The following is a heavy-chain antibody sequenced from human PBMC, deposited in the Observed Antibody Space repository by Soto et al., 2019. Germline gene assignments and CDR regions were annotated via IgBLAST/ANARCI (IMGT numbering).Heavy chain of an antibody. V-gene: IGHV3-30*18. CDR1: GFSFSSYG. Sequence: GGSLRLSCAASGFSFSSYGMHWVRQAPGKGLEWVALISYDGSQKYPADSVQGRFTISRDNSKNTMYLQMNSLRGEDTAVYYCAKDLVGGVRYYYGMDVWGQGTLVTVSS. CDR2: ISYDGSQK. CDR3: AKDLVGGVRYYYGMDV. J-gene: IGHJ6*02. D-gene: IGHD1-26*01.